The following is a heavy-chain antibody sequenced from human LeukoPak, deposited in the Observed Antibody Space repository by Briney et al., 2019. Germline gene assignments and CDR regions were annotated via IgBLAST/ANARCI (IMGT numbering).Heavy chain of an antibody. D-gene: IGHD3-22*01. V-gene: IGHV1-46*01. J-gene: IGHJ5*02. Sequence: ASVKVSCKASGYTFSSYYMHWVRQAPGQGLEWMGIINPIGGSTSYAQKFQGRVTLTRDTSTSTVYMELSSLRSEDTAVYYCARADSGGDSSGYKWFDPWGQGTLVTVSS. CDR3: ARADSGGDSSGYKWFDP. CDR1: GYTFSSYY. CDR2: INPIGGST.